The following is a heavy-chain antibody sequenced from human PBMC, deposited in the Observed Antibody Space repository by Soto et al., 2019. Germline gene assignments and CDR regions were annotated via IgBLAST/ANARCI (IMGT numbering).Heavy chain of an antibody. D-gene: IGHD1-7*01. CDR3: AREFVGNYRGNHYGMDV. CDR1: GGSLSGYY. CDR2: INHSGTI. V-gene: IGHV4-34*10. Sequence: SETLSLTCAVYGGSLSGYYWTWIRQPPGKGLEWIGEINHSGTINYNPSLKSRITISVDTSKNQFSLKLYSVTAVDTAVYYCAREFVGNYRGNHYGMDVWGQGTTVTVSS. J-gene: IGHJ6*02.